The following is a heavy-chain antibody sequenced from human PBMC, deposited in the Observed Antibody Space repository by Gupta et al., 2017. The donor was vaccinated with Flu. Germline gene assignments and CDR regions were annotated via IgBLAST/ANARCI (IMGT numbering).Heavy chain of an antibody. CDR1: GXTFXHYF. D-gene: IGHD6-13*01. CDR3: ARLWGVAATGPPHVMSTSDH. Sequence: QAQLVQSGAGVQKPGASVKAACKAFGXTFXHYFXXRVTQVHGQGLEWMGRIPPNSSGTMTAQSFQGRVTMTTDTSISTVYMEINRLTSDDTAVYYCARLWGVAATGPPHVMSTSDHWGQGTLVTVSS. J-gene: IGHJ4*02. CDR2: IPPNSSGT. V-gene: IGHV1-2*06.